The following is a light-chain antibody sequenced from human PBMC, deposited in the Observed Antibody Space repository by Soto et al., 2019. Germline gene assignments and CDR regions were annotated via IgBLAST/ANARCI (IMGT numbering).Light chain of an antibody. V-gene: IGKV3-20*01. CDR3: QQYISSPLT. Sequence: EIVLTQSPGTLSSSLGERATLSCRASQSVGSNSLAWYQQKPGQAPRLLIYGASNRATGIPDRFSASGSGTDFTLTISRLEPEDFAVYYCQQYISSPLTFGQGTKVDIK. CDR1: QSVGSNS. CDR2: GAS. J-gene: IGKJ1*01.